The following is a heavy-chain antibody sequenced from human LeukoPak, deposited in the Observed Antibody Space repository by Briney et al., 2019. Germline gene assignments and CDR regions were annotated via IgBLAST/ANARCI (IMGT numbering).Heavy chain of an antibody. CDR3: AKDPLASWSFNWFDP. Sequence: GGSLRLSCAASGFTFSSYAMSWVRQAPGKGLEWVSAISGSGGGTYYADSVKGRFTISRDNSKNTLYLQMNSLRAEDTAVYYCAKDPLASWSFNWFDPWGQGTLVTVSS. J-gene: IGHJ5*02. CDR1: GFTFSSYA. V-gene: IGHV3-23*01. D-gene: IGHD3-3*02. CDR2: ISGSGGGT.